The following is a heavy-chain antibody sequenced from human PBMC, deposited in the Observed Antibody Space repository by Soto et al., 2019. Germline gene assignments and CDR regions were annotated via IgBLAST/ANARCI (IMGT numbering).Heavy chain of an antibody. CDR1: GFTFSSYA. D-gene: IGHD6-13*01. CDR2: ISGSGGST. Sequence: SGGALSLSCAASGFTFSSYAMSWVRQAPGKGLEWVSAISGSGGSTYYADSVKGRFTISRDNSKNTLYLQMNSLRAEDTAVYYCQGAAAVSGFDYWGQGTLVNVSS. J-gene: IGHJ4*02. V-gene: IGHV3-23*01. CDR3: QGAAAVSGFDY.